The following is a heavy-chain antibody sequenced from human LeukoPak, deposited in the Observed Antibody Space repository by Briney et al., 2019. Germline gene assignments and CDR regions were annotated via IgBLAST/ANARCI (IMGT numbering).Heavy chain of an antibody. CDR2: ISYDGSNR. Sequence: GGSLRLSCAASGFTFSNYGMHWVRQAPGKGLEWVAVISYDGSNRYYADSVKGRFTISRDNSKNTLYLQMNSLRAEDTAVYYCARDNIGSSKNWFDPWGQGTLVTVSS. J-gene: IGHJ5*02. CDR1: GFTFSNYG. CDR3: ARDNIGSSKNWFDP. V-gene: IGHV3-30*03. D-gene: IGHD6-19*01.